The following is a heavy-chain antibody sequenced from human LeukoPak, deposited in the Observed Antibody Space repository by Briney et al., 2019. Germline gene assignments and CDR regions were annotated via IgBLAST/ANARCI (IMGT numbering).Heavy chain of an antibody. J-gene: IGHJ4*02. CDR3: ARDYAGSPDY. D-gene: IGHD3-10*01. CDR1: GFTFSTYW. CDR2: INGDGSTT. V-gene: IGHV3-74*03. Sequence: GGSLRLSCAASGFTFSTYWINWVRQSPGKRLVWVALINGDGSTTTHADSVKGRFTISRDNAKNTAYLQMNSLRDEDTAVYYCARDYAGSPDYWGQGTLVTVSA.